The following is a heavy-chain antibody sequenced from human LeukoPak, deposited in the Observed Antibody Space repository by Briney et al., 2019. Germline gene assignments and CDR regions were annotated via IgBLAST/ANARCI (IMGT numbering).Heavy chain of an antibody. CDR3: AHSPPRQLVRHSPFDY. V-gene: IGHV2-5*01. D-gene: IGHD6-13*01. Sequence: SGPTLVNPTQTLTLTCTFSGFSLSTSGVGVVWIRQPPGKALEWLALIYWNDDKRYIPSLTTRLTITKDTSKNPVVLTMTNMAPVDTATYYCAHSPPRQLVRHSPFDYWGQGTLVTVSS. J-gene: IGHJ4*02. CDR2: IYWNDDK. CDR1: GFSLSTSGVG.